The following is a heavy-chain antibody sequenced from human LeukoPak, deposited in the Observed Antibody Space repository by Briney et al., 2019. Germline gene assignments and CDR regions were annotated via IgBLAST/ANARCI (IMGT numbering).Heavy chain of an antibody. CDR1: GGSFNSYY. CDR2: INHGGIS. Sequence: SETLSLTCGVYGGSFNSYYWGWIRQPPGKGLEWMGDINHGGISSYNPSLKSRVTISVETSKKEFSLKVNSVTAADTAVYYCASISIIHPLGGYYYMDVWGKGTTVTIS. J-gene: IGHJ6*03. CDR3: ASISIIHPLGGYYYMDV. V-gene: IGHV4-34*01. D-gene: IGHD2/OR15-2a*01.